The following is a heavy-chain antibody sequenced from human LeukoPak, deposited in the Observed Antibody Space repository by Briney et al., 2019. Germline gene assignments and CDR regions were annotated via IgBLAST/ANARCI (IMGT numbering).Heavy chain of an antibody. D-gene: IGHD6-19*01. Sequence: GASVKVSCKASGYTFTSYAMNWVRQAPGQGLEWMGWINTNTGNPTYAQGFTGRFVFSLDTSVSTAYLQIRSLKAEDTAVYYCARGEGGSGWYRGHYWGQGTLVTVSS. CDR3: ARGEGGSGWYRGHY. J-gene: IGHJ4*02. CDR1: GYTFTSYA. V-gene: IGHV7-4-1*01. CDR2: INTNTGNP.